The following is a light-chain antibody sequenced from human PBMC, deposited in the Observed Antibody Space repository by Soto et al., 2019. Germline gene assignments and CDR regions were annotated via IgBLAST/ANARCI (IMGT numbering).Light chain of an antibody. CDR1: SSNVGSYKL. CDR2: EVN. Sequence: QSVLTQPASVSGSPGQSITFSCTGTSSNVGSYKLVSWYQQHPGKAPKLMIFEVNKRPSGVSNRFSGSKSGNTASLTISGLKVEDEADYYCCSSGGSPTYVFGTGTKLTVL. V-gene: IGLV2-23*02. CDR3: CSSGGSPTYV. J-gene: IGLJ1*01.